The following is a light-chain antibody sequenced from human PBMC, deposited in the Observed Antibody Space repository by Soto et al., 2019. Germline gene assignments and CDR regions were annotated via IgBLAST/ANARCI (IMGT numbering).Light chain of an antibody. CDR3: QQYHIYFPLT. J-gene: IGKJ4*01. Sequence: DIQMTQSPSTLSASVGDSVTITCRASQNINTWLAWYQQKPGKGPKLPIYKPSILESGVPSRFSGSRSGTEITITISSLQPDDFASYYCQQYHIYFPLTSGGGTKVEVK. V-gene: IGKV1-5*03. CDR1: QNINTW. CDR2: KPS.